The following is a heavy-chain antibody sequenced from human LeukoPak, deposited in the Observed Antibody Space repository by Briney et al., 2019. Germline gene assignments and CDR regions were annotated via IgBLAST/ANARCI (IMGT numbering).Heavy chain of an antibody. D-gene: IGHD1-26*01. CDR2: INSDGSSL. V-gene: IGHV3-74*01. Sequence: GGSLRLACAASGFTFSSYWMHWVRQGPGKGLVWVSRINSDGSSLTYAASVEGRFTISRDNAKSTLYLQMNSLRAEDTAVYYCAGETGSHAGAVPAYWGQGALVTVSS. CDR3: AGETGSHAGAVPAY. J-gene: IGHJ4*02. CDR1: GFTFSSYW.